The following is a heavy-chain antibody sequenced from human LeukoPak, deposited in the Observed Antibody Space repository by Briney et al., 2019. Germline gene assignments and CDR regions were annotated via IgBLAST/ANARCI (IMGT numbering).Heavy chain of an antibody. J-gene: IGHJ6*02. CDR1: GFTVSSNY. V-gene: IGHV3-53*01. D-gene: IGHD2-15*01. CDR2: IYSGGST. CDR3: ASASSTSIVVVVAASFYYGMDV. Sequence: PGGSLRLSCAASGFTVSSNYMSWVRQAPGKGLEWVSVIYSGGSTYYADSVKGRFTISRHNSKNTLYLQMNSLRAEDTAVYYCASASSTSIVVVVAASFYYGMDVWGQGTTVTVSS.